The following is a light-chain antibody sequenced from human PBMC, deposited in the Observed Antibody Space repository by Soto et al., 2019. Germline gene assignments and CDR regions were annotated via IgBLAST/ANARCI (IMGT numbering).Light chain of an antibody. Sequence: SALTQPASVSGSPGQSITISCTGTSSDVGSYNYVSWFQHHPGKAPKLIIYEVNKRPSGISDRFSGSKSGNTASLTISGLRAEDEADYYCCSYAGTTISYVFGTETKVTVL. CDR2: EVN. J-gene: IGLJ1*01. CDR1: SSDVGSYNY. V-gene: IGLV2-23*02. CDR3: CSYAGTTISYV.